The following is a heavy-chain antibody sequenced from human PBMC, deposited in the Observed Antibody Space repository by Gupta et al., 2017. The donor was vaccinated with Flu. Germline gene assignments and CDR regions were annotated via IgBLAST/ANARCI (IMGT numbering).Heavy chain of an antibody. CDR3: AKDSLSSGGSRIDY. CDR2: INWNSDNI. D-gene: IGHD2-15*01. Sequence: EVQLVESGGGLVQPGRSLRLSCAVSGFPFDDYAMHWVRQAPGKGLEWVSGINWNSDNIGYADSVEGRFTISRDNAKNSLYLEMNSLRAEDTALYYCAKDSLSSGGSRIDYWGQGTLVTVSS. J-gene: IGHJ4*02. V-gene: IGHV3-9*01. CDR1: GFPFDDYA.